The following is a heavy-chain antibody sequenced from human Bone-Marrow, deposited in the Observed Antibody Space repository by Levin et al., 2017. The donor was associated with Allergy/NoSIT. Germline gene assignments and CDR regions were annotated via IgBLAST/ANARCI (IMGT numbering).Heavy chain of an antibody. D-gene: IGHD6-13*01. V-gene: IGHV2-70*01. CDR1: GFSLSTTGMC. Sequence: SGPTLVKPTQTLTLTCTFSGFSLSTTGMCVSWIRQPPGKALECLALTDWDDDNYYSTSLKTRLTISKDTSKNQVVLTMTNMDPVDTATYYCARIRVAAAGSDGFDYWGQGTLVTVSS. J-gene: IGHJ4*02. CDR3: ARIRVAAAGSDGFDY. CDR2: TDWDDDN.